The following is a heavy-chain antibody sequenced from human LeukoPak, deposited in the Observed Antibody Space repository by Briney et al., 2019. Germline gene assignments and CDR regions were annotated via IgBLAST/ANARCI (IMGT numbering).Heavy chain of an antibody. V-gene: IGHV3-30*04. Sequence: GGSLRLSCAASGFTFSRYGLHWVRQAPGKGLEWVSVISYDGRNKHYADSVKGRFTISRDNSKNILFLQMNSLRNEDTALYYCARGLPGGFVGFTSSWYPLDHWGQGTLVTVSS. CDR1: GFTFSRYG. D-gene: IGHD6-13*01. CDR2: ISYDGRNK. J-gene: IGHJ4*02. CDR3: ARGLPGGFVGFTSSWYPLDH.